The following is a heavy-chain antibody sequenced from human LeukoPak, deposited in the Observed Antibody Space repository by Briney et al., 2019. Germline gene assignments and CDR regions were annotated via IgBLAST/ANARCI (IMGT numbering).Heavy chain of an antibody. J-gene: IGHJ4*02. V-gene: IGHV1-46*01. CDR3: VREESGGYFDY. D-gene: IGHD2-8*02. CDR1: GYTFTNYL. Sequence: ASVKISCTSSGYTFTNYLLHWVRQAPGQGLEWVGRIAPSVDTTNYAQKFRDRVTMTRDTSTSTVYMELSSLRSEDTAVYYCVREESGGYFDYWGQGTLVTVSS. CDR2: IAPSVDTT.